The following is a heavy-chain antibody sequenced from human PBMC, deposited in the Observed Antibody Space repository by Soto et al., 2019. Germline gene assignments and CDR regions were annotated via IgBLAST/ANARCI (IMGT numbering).Heavy chain of an antibody. D-gene: IGHD3-22*01. V-gene: IGHV3-73*02. CDR3: TSYYDSSGYDAPIDY. Sequence: EVQLVESGGGLVQPGGSLKLSCAASGFTFSGSAMHWVRQASGKGLEWVGRIRSKANSYATAYAASVKGRFTISRDDSKNTAYLQMNSLKTEDTAVYYCTSYYDSSGYDAPIDYWGQGTLVTVSS. CDR1: GFTFSGSA. CDR2: IRSKANSYAT. J-gene: IGHJ4*02.